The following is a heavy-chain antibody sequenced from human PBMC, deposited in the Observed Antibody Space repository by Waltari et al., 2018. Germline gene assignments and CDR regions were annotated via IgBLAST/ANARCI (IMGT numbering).Heavy chain of an antibody. D-gene: IGHD6-6*01. Sequence: QVQLVESGGGVVQPGRSLRLSCAASGFTFSSYGMHWVRQAPGKGLEWWAVIWYEVSKKYYADSVKVRFTISRDNSKNTLYLQMNSLRAEDTAMYYCAKPDSSSGDTEIGNTLDYWGQGTLVTVSS. J-gene: IGHJ4*02. CDR3: AKPDSSSGDTEIGNTLDY. V-gene: IGHV3-30*18. CDR1: GFTFSSYG. CDR2: IWYEVSKK.